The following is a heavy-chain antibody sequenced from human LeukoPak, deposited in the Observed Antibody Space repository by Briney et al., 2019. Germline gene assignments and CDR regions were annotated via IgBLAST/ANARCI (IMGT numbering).Heavy chain of an antibody. D-gene: IGHD3-3*01. Sequence: GGSLRLSCAASGFTFSSYAMSWVRQAPGKGLEWVANIKQDGSEKYYVDSVKGRFTISRDNAKNSLYLQMNSLRAEDTAVYYCARATITPTYYDFWSGYYTRYYFDYWGQGTLVTVSS. V-gene: IGHV3-7*01. CDR2: IKQDGSEK. CDR1: GFTFSSYA. J-gene: IGHJ4*02. CDR3: ARATITPTYYDFWSGYYTRYYFDY.